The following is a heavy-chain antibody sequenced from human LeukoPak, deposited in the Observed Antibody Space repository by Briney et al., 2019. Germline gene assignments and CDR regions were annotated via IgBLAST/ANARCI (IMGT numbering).Heavy chain of an antibody. D-gene: IGHD2-2*01. CDR3: ATDHPKYCSSTSCYSFDY. CDR1: GYTLTELS. CDR2: FDPEDGET. V-gene: IGHV1-24*01. J-gene: IGHJ4*02. Sequence: GASVTVSCKVSGYTLTELSMHWVGQAPGKGLEWMGGFDPEDGETIYAQKFQGRVTMTEDTSTDTAYMELSSLRSEDTAVYYCATDHPKYCSSTSCYSFDYWGQGTLVTVSS.